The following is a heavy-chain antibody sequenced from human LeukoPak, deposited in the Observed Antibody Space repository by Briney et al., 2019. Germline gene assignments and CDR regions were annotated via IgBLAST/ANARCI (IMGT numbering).Heavy chain of an antibody. CDR1: GFTFSSYS. J-gene: IGHJ4*02. CDR3: ARHHPIQNYVWGSYRYSLFDY. D-gene: IGHD3-16*02. CDR2: ISSSSSTI. V-gene: IGHV3-48*01. Sequence: GGSLRLXCAASGFTFSSYSMNWVRQAPGKGLEWVSYISSSSSTIYYADSVKGRFTISRDNAKNSLYLQMNSLRAEDTAVYYCARHHPIQNYVWGSYRYSLFDYWGQGTLVTVSS.